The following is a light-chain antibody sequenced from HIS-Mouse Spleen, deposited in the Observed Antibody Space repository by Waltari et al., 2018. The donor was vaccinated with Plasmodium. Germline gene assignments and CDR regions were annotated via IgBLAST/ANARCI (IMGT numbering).Light chain of an antibody. Sequence: EIVMTQSPATLSVSPGERATLSCRASQSVSSNLAWYQQKPGQAPRLLIYGASTRATGIPARFSGSASGTEFTLTISSLQSEDFAVYYCQQYINWSFTFGPGTKVDIK. CDR1: QSVSSN. J-gene: IGKJ3*01. CDR3: QQYINWSFT. V-gene: IGKV3-15*01. CDR2: GAS.